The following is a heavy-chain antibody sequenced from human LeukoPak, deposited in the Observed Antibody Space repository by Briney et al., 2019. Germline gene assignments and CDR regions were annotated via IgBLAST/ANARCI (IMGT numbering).Heavy chain of an antibody. V-gene: IGHV1-2*02. Sequence: ASVKVSCKASGYTFTGYYMHWVRQAPGQGLEWMGWINPNNGGTNYAQKFRGRVTMTRDTSISTVYMELSSLRSDDTAVYYCARDPHHYYYTDVWGKGTTVTVSS. CDR1: GYTFTGYY. CDR3: ARDPHHYYYTDV. J-gene: IGHJ6*03. CDR2: INPNNGGT.